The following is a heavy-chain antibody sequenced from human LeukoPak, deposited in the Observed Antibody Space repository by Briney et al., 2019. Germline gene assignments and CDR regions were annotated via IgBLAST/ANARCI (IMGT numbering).Heavy chain of an antibody. CDR2: INHSGST. D-gene: IGHD3-3*01. CDR3: AREGSRFLEWLKNWFDP. Sequence: SETLSLTCAVYGGSFSGHYWSWIRQPPGKGLEWIGEINHSGSTNYNPSLKSRVTISVDTSKNQFSLKLSSVTAADTAVYYCAREGSRFLEWLKNWFDPWGQGTLVTVSS. J-gene: IGHJ5*02. V-gene: IGHV4-34*01. CDR1: GGSFSGHY.